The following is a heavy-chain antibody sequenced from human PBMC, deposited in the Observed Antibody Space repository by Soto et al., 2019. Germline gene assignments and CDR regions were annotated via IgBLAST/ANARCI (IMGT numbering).Heavy chain of an antibody. CDR2: ISPSSSTI. V-gene: IGHV3-48*01. CDR1: GFTFSSYN. CDR3: ARDSRHYYYYMDV. J-gene: IGHJ6*03. Sequence: EVQLVESGGGLVQPGGSLRLSCAASGFTFSSYNMNWVRQAPGKGLEWISDISPSSSTIFYADSVKGRFTISRDNAKNSLYQQMNSLRADDTAVYYWARDSRHYYYYMDVGGKGTTVTVS. D-gene: IGHD6-25*01.